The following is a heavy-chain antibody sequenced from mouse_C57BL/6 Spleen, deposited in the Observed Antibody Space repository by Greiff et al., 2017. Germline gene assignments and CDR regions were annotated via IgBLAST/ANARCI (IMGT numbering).Heavy chain of an antibody. Sequence: VQLQQSGPELVKPGASVKISCKASGYTFTDYYMNWVKQSHGKSLEWIGDINPNNGGTSYNQKFKGKATLTVDKSSSTAYMELRSLTSEDSAVYYCARGGGPGAYWGQGTLVTVSA. CDR2: INPNNGGT. CDR3: ARGGGPGAY. V-gene: IGHV1-26*01. J-gene: IGHJ3*01. CDR1: GYTFTDYY.